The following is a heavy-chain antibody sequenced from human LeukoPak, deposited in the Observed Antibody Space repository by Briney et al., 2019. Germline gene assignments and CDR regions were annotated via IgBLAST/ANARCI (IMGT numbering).Heavy chain of an antibody. Sequence: NPSETLSLTCTVSGDSISRGGYFWRWVRQHPGKGLERVEYISNSGRTSYHPSLKSQITLSVDTSKKQFSLTLSPVTAAGPARYYCVRADNQNAFEYWGQGTLVPVSS. J-gene: IGHJ4*02. CDR1: GDSISRGGYF. D-gene: IGHD1-1*01. CDR3: VRADNQNAFEY. CDR2: ISNSGRT. V-gene: IGHV4-31*01.